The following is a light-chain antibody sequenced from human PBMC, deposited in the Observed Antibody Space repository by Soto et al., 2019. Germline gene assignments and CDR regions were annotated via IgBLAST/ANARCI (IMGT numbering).Light chain of an antibody. CDR3: QQYNNWPPT. CDR1: QSVSSN. Sequence: EIVMTQSPATLSVSPEERATLSCRASQSVSSNLAWYQQKPGQAPRLLIYGASTRATGIPARFSGSGSGTDFTLTISSLQSEDFAVYYCQQYNNWPPTLGQGTKLEIK. CDR2: GAS. J-gene: IGKJ2*01. V-gene: IGKV3-15*01.